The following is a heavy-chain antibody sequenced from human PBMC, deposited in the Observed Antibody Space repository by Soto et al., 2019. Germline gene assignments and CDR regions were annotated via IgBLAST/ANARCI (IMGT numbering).Heavy chain of an antibody. CDR1: GGSISSSDW. D-gene: IGHD3-9*01. Sequence: ASETLSLTCAVSGGSISSSDWWCWVRQPPGKGLEWIGEIYHSGSTNYNPSLKSRVTISVDKSKNQFSLKLSSVTAADTAVYYCARAPDILTGYYGFDYWGHGTLVTFSS. V-gene: IGHV4-4*02. CDR3: ARAPDILTGYYGFDY. J-gene: IGHJ4*01. CDR2: IYHSGST.